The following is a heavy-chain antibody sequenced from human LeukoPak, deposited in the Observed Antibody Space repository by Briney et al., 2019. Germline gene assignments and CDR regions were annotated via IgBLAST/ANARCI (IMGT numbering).Heavy chain of an antibody. J-gene: IGHJ4*02. CDR2: IYSGGST. D-gene: IGHD4-23*01. V-gene: IGHV3-53*01. CDR3: AKDPYGGNSGVTYYFDY. CDR1: GFTVSSNY. Sequence: GGSLRLSCAASGFTVSSNYMSWVRQAPGKGLEWVSVIYSGGSTYYADSVKGRFTISRDNSKNTLYLQMNSLRAEDTAVYYCAKDPYGGNSGVTYYFDYWGQGTLVTVSS.